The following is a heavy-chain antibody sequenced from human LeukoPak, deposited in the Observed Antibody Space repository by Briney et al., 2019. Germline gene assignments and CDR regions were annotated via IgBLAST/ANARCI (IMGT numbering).Heavy chain of an antibody. J-gene: IGHJ4*02. V-gene: IGHV3-64D*06. CDR3: LKDGVGGWFFNY. Sequence: GGSLRLSCSASGFTFSTYAMHWVRQAPGKGLEYVSAITHDGVYTHYADSVKGRFTISRDDSKNTLFLQVSSLKPEDTAVYYCLKDGVGGWFFNYWGQGTLVTVSS. D-gene: IGHD2-15*01. CDR2: ITHDGVYT. CDR1: GFTFSTYA.